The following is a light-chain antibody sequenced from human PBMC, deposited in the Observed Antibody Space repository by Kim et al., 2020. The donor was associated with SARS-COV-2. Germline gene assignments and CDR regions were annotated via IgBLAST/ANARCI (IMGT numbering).Light chain of an antibody. Sequence: DIQMTQSPSTLSASVGDRVTITCRASQSITSHLAWYQQKPGRAPKLLIYKASILESGVPSRFSGSGSGTDFTLSISSLQPDDFATFYCQQYESSPWTFGRGTKVDIK. CDR2: KAS. CDR3: QQYESSPWT. CDR1: QSITSH. J-gene: IGKJ1*01. V-gene: IGKV1-5*03.